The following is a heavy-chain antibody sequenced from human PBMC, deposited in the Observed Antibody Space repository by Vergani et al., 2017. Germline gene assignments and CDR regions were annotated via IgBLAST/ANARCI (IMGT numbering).Heavy chain of an antibody. CDR3: ATIGYRRWGYYFDY. Sequence: VQLVESGGGLVQPGGSLRLSCAASGFPFSSAWMVWVRQPPGKGLEWIGEICHTEDTKYSPSLKSRVTVSVDESRNLFSLRLNSVTAADTAVYYCATIGYRRWGYYFDYWGQGILVTVSS. CDR2: ICHTEDT. J-gene: IGHJ4*02. D-gene: IGHD2-2*02. CDR1: GFPFSSAW. V-gene: IGHV4-4*02.